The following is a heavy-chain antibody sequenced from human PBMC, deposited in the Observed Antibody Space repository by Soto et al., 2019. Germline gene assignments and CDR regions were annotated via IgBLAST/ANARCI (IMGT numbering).Heavy chain of an antibody. J-gene: IGHJ4*02. CDR3: ARSIVVVTDFDY. D-gene: IGHD2-21*02. Sequence: ASVKVSCKASGYTFTSYAMHWVRQAPGQRLEWMGWINAGNGNTKYSQKFQGRVTITRDTSASTAYMELSSLRSEDTAVYYCARSIVVVTDFDYWGQGTLVTVS. V-gene: IGHV1-3*01. CDR1: GYTFTSYA. CDR2: INAGNGNT.